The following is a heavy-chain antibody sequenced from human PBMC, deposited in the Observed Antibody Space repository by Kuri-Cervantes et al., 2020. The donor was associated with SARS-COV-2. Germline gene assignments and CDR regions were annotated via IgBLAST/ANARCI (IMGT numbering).Heavy chain of an antibody. CDR2: VNPNSGGT. CDR3: ARGMVRGLIQSYYYGMDV. J-gene: IGHJ6*02. Sequence: SVKVSCKASGYTFSDYYMYWVRQAPGQGLEWMGWVNPNSGGTNYAQKFQGWVTMTRDTSSTGYMELSRLRSDDTAVYYCARGMVRGLIQSYYYGMDVWGQGTTVTVSS. D-gene: IGHD3-10*01. CDR1: GYTFSDYY. V-gene: IGHV1-2*04.